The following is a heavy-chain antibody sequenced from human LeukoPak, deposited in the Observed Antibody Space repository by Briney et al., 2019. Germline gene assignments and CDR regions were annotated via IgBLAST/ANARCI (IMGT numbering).Heavy chain of an antibody. CDR3: ARGTYYDFWSGYGRLDY. D-gene: IGHD3-3*01. CDR1: GFTFSNYN. CDR2: ISSSSSYI. J-gene: IGHJ4*02. Sequence: GGSLRLSCAASGFTFSNYNMNWVRQAPGKGLEWVSSISSSSSYIYYADSVKGRFTISRDNAKNSLYLQMNSLRAEDTAVYYCARGTYYDFWSGYGRLDYWGQGTLVTVSS. V-gene: IGHV3-21*01.